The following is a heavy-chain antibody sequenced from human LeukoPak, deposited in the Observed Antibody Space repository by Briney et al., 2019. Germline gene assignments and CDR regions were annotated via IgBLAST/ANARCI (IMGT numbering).Heavy chain of an antibody. V-gene: IGHV1-18*01. CDR3: ARGLLGWPHPPDY. Sequence: ASVKVSCKASGYTFTSNGISWVRQAPGQGLEWMGWISANSGNTNYAQKFQDRVILTTDTSTTTAYMELRSLRSDDTAMYYCARGLLGWPHPPDYWGQGTLVTVSS. CDR2: ISANSGNT. D-gene: IGHD5-24*01. CDR1: GYTFTSNG. J-gene: IGHJ4*02.